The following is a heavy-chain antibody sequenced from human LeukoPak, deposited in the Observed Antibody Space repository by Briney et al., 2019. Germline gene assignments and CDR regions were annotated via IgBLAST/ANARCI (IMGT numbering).Heavy chain of an antibody. V-gene: IGHV1-8*01. CDR1: GYTFTSYD. J-gene: IGHJ6*01. D-gene: IGHD3-3*01. CDR3: ARSGSGPDFWSGYSYYGMDV. Sequence: ASVKVSCKASGYTFTSYDINGVRQATGQGLEWMGWMNPNSGNTGYAQKFQGRVTMTRNTSISTAYMELSSLRSEDTAVYYCARSGSGPDFWSGYSYYGMDVWGQGTTVTVSS. CDR2: MNPNSGNT.